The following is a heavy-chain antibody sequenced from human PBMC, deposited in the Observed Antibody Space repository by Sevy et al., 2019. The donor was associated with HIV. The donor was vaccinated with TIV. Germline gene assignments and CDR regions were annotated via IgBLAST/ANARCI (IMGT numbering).Heavy chain of an antibody. CDR3: AKDVLHGGDFDYFQD. CDR1: GFTFSSYA. CDR2: MTGSGSIT. V-gene: IGHV3-23*01. Sequence: GGSLRLSCAASGFTFSSYAMIWVRQAPGKGLDWVSSMTGSGSITYYEDSVKGRFTISRDNSKITLYLQMNSLRIEDTAVYYCAKDVLHGGDFDYFQDWGQGTLVTVSS. D-gene: IGHD2-21*02. J-gene: IGHJ1*01.